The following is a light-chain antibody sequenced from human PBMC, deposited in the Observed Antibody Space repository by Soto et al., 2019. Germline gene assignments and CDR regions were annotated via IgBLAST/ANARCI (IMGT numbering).Light chain of an antibody. Sequence: GERATLSCRARRSVSSNLAWYQQKPGQAPRLLIYGASSRATGIPDRFSGSGSGTDFTLTISRLEPEDFAVYYCQQYGSSSWTFGQGTKVDIK. CDR2: GAS. CDR3: QQYGSSSWT. CDR1: RSVSSN. J-gene: IGKJ1*01. V-gene: IGKV3-20*01.